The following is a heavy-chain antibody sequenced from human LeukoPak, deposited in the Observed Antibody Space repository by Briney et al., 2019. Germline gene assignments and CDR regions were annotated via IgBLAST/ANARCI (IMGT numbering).Heavy chain of an antibody. J-gene: IGHJ4*02. Sequence: SDTLSLTCTVSGDSISSYYWSWIRQPPGRGLEWIGYVYYSGSTNYNPSLKSRVTISVDTSKNQLSLKLSSVTAADTAVYYCSGVIITPYYFDYWGQGILVTVSS. CDR3: SGVIITPYYFDY. CDR1: GDSISSYY. V-gene: IGHV4-59*01. CDR2: VYYSGST. D-gene: IGHD3-3*01.